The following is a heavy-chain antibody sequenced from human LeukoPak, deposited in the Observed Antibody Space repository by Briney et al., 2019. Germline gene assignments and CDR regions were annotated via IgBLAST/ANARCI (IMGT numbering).Heavy chain of an antibody. D-gene: IGHD2-2*01. CDR1: GFTFRSYW. J-gene: IGHJ3*02. CDR2: IKQDGSEK. Sequence: GGSLRLSCAASGFTFRSYWMSWVRQAPGKGLEWVANIKQDGSEKYYVDSVTGRFTISRDNAKNSLYLQMNSLRAEDTAVYYCARGEYQLPFGIWGQGTMVTVSS. V-gene: IGHV3-7*04. CDR3: ARGEYQLPFGI.